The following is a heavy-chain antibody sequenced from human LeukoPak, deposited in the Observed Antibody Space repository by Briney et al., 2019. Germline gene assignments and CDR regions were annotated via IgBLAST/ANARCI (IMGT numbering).Heavy chain of an antibody. Sequence: GGSLRLSCAASGFTFSSYAMHWVRQAPGKGLEWVAVISYDGSKKYYADSVKGRFTISRDNSKNTQHLQMNSLRAEDTAVYYCARGPRVGAAGFAYYHYIDVWGKGTTVTVSS. CDR3: ARGPRVGAAGFAYYHYIDV. J-gene: IGHJ6*03. CDR1: GFTFSSYA. V-gene: IGHV3-30*04. D-gene: IGHD1-26*01. CDR2: ISYDGSKK.